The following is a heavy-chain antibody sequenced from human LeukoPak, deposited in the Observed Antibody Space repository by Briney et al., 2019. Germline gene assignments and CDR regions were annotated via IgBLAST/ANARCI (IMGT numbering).Heavy chain of an antibody. V-gene: IGHV4-39*01. Sequence: SETLSLTCTVSGGSISSSSYYWGWIRRPPGKGLEWIGSIYYSGSTYYNPSLKSRVTISVDTSKNQFSLKLSSVTAEDTALYYCAKFIPPANQLPNPAYLDSWGQGTLVTVSS. J-gene: IGHJ4*02. CDR1: GGSISSSSYY. CDR3: AKFIPPANQLPNPAYLDS. D-gene: IGHD2-2*01. CDR2: IYYSGST.